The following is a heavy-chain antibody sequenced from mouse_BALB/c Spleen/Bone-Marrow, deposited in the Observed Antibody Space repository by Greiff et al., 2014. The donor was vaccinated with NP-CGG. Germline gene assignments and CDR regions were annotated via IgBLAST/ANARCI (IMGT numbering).Heavy chain of an antibody. CDR1: GYTFTSYY. Sequence: VQLVESGPELVKPGASVRIPCKASGYTFTSYYIHWVKQRPGQGLEWIGWIYPGNVNTKYNEKFKVKATLTADKSSSTAYVQLSSLTSEDSAAYFCARHKWAMDYWGQGTSVTVSS. J-gene: IGHJ4*01. CDR2: IYPGNVNT. D-gene: IGHD1-3*01. V-gene: IGHV1S56*01. CDR3: ARHKWAMDY.